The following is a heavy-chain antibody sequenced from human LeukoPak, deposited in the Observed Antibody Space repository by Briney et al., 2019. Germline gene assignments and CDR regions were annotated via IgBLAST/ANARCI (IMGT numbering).Heavy chain of an antibody. D-gene: IGHD3-22*01. CDR1: GFTFSDFY. CDR3: ASYDSSGYYYDY. Sequence: GGSLRLSCAASGFTFSDFYMSWIRQAPGKGLEWVSYISSSGSTIYYADSVKGRFTISRDNAKNSLYLQMNSLRAEDTAVYYCASYDSSGYYYDYWGQGTLVTVSS. V-gene: IGHV3-11*01. CDR2: ISSSGSTI. J-gene: IGHJ4*02.